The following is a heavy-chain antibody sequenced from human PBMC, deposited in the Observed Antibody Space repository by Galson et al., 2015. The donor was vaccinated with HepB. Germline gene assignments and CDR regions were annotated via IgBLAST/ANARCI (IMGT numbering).Heavy chain of an antibody. D-gene: IGHD4-17*01. J-gene: IGHJ2*01. Sequence: SLRLSCAASGFTFSSYGMHWVRQAPGKGLEWVAVIWYDGSNKYYADSVKGRFTISRDNSKNTLYLQMNSLRAEDTAVYYCARDRYGDVPTYWYFDLWGRGTLVTVSS. CDR3: ARDRYGDVPTYWYFDL. V-gene: IGHV3-33*08. CDR2: IWYDGSNK. CDR1: GFTFSSYG.